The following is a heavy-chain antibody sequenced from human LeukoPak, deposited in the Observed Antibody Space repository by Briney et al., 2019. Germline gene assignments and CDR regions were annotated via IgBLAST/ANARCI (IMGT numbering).Heavy chain of an antibody. CDR2: ISAYNGNT. D-gene: IGHD4-17*01. CDR1: GYTFTSYD. V-gene: IGHV1-18*01. Sequence: ASVKASCKASGYTFTSYDINWVRQAPGQGLEWMGWISAYNGNTNYAQKLQGRVTMATDTSTSTAYMELRSLRSDDTAVYYCARDLLNGDYGSYFDYWGQGTLVTVSS. CDR3: ARDLLNGDYGSYFDY. J-gene: IGHJ4*02.